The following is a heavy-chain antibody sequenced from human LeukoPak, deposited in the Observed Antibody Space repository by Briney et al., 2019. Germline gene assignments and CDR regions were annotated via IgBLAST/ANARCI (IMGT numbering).Heavy chain of an antibody. J-gene: IGHJ4*02. CDR3: AKGSSSSRPYYFDY. Sequence: GGSLRLSCAASGFTFSSYAMSWVRQAPGKGLDWVSAITSGGGSTYHADSVKGRFTISRDNSKNTLYLQMDSLRVEDTAVYYCAKGSSSSRPYYFDYWGQGALVTVSS. V-gene: IGHV3-23*01. CDR1: GFTFSSYA. D-gene: IGHD6-6*01. CDR2: ITSGGGST.